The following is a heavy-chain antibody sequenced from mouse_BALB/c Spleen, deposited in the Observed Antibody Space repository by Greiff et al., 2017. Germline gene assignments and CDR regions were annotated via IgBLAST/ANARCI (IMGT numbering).Heavy chain of an antibody. J-gene: IGHJ3*01. CDR2: ISSGGGST. V-gene: IGHV5-12-1*01. D-gene: IGHD2-14*01. CDR3: ARLRYEAWFAY. CDR1: GFTFSSFG. Sequence: EVKLVESGGGLVQPGGSRKLSCAASGFTFSSFGMHWVRQAPEKRLEWVAYISSGGGSTYYPDTVKGRFTISRDNAKNTLYLQMSSLKSEDTAMYYCARLRYEAWFAYWGQGTLVTVSA.